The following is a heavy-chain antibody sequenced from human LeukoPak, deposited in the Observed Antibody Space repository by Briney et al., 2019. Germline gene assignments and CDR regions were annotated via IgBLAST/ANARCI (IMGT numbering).Heavy chain of an antibody. CDR2: IYYSGTT. J-gene: IGHJ4*02. CDR1: GGFISGSGYY. V-gene: IGHV4-39*01. CDR3: ARGPQWLAPYYFGY. D-gene: IGHD6-19*01. Sequence: SETLSLTCTVSGGFISGSGYYWGWIRQPPGKGLEWIGSIYYSGTTYYTPSLKSRVTISVDTSKNQFSLKLSSVTAADTAVYYCARGPQWLAPYYFGYWGQGTLVTVSS.